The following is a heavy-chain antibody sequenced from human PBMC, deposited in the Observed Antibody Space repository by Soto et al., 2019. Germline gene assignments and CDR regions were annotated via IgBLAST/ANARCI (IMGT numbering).Heavy chain of an antibody. D-gene: IGHD6-19*01. CDR3: ARDRHNSGY. CDR1: GGSITNYY. J-gene: IGHJ4*02. CDR2: SYYSGIT. V-gene: IGHV4-59*01. Sequence: SETPSLTCTVSGGSITNYYWSLFRQPPGKGLEWIGYSYYSGITNYNPSLKSRVTISVDPYKNQFSLKLRSVTSADTAVYYCARDRHNSGYWGQGTLFTVSS.